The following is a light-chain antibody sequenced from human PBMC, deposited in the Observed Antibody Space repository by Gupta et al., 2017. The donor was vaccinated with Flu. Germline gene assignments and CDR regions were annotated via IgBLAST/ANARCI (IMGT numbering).Light chain of an antibody. Sequence: EIVLTQSPGTQYLSPGERSTLSCRASQSVSSSYLAWYQQKPGQAPRLLIYGASSRATGIPDRCSGSGSGTDFTLTISRLEPEDFAVYYCQQYGSSGATFGGGTKVEIK. CDR3: QQYGSSGAT. CDR2: GAS. J-gene: IGKJ4*01. V-gene: IGKV3-20*01. CDR1: QSVSSSY.